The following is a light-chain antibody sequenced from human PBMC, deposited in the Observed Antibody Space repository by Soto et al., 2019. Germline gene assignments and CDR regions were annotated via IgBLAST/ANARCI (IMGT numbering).Light chain of an antibody. CDR3: QSYDSSLSGPVV. Sequence: QSALTQPPSASGSPGQSVTISCTGTSSDVGAYNFVSWFQQHPGKAPKLMIYDVSERPSGVPDRFSGSKSDNTASLTVYGLQAEDEGDYYCQSYDSSLSGPVVFGGGTQLTVL. J-gene: IGLJ2*01. CDR2: DVS. V-gene: IGLV2-8*01. CDR1: SSDVGAYNF.